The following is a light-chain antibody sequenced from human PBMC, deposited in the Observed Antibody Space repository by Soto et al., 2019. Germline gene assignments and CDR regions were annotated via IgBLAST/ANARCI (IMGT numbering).Light chain of an antibody. CDR1: QTVSSN. J-gene: IGKJ4*01. CDR3: QQYNNLPRT. CDR2: GAS. V-gene: IGKV3-15*01. Sequence: EFVLTQSPGTLSLSPGERATLSCRASQTVSSNLVWYQHKPGQAPRLLIYGASTRATDIPARFSGSGSGTEFTLTISSLQSEDYAVYYCQQYNNLPRTFGGGTKVDIK.